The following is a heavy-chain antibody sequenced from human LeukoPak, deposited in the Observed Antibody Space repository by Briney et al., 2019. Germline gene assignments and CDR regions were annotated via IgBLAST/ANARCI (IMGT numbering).Heavy chain of an antibody. CDR2: INPNSGVT. Sequence: ASVKVSCKTSGYTFTDYYMHWVRQAPGQGLEWMGWINPNSGVTSSAQKFQGRVTMTWDTSITTVYMEVRWLTSDDTAIYYCARADRLDGAPYLIGPWGQGTLVTVSS. CDR3: ARADRLDGAPYLIGP. D-gene: IGHD2-21*01. V-gene: IGHV1-2*02. J-gene: IGHJ5*02. CDR1: GYTFTDYY.